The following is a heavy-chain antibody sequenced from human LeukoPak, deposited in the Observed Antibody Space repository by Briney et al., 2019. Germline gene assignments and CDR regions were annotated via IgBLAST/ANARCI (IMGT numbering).Heavy chain of an antibody. V-gene: IGHV1-69*01. CDR3: ARDRGYCSSTSCYGLDY. Sequence: SVKVSCKASGGTFSSYAISWVRQAPGQGLEWMGGIIPIFGTANYAQKLQGRVTITADESTSTAYMELSSLRSEDTAVYYCARDRGYCSSTSCYGLDYWGQGTLVTVSS. CDR2: IIPIFGTA. J-gene: IGHJ4*02. D-gene: IGHD2-2*01. CDR1: GGTFSSYA.